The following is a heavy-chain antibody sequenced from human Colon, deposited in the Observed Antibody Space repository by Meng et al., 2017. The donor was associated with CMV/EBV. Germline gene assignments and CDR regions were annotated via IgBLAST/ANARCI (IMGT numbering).Heavy chain of an antibody. Sequence: QLQLGQAGTEGNTPGASVKVSCKTSAFTFTANHLHWGRQAPGQGLEWMGWIYPQDGGTYFAQKFQDRVTLTRDTSITTAYMELSGLTSDDTAIYYCVRESWYFDFWGEGTLVTVSS. CDR2: IYPQDGGT. CDR1: AFTFTANH. V-gene: IGHV1-2*02. D-gene: IGHD6-13*01. J-gene: IGHJ4*02. CDR3: VRESWYFDF.